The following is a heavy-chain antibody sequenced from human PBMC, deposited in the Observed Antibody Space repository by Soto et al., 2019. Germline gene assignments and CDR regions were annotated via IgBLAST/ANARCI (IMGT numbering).Heavy chain of an antibody. J-gene: IGHJ3*01. D-gene: IGHD1-20*01. CDR3: VRRAITATTTWGAFDV. CDR2: VSPGGDVS. Sequence: PGSALTLSRAAPWCRFCRFVINWVRQAPGKGLEWVSTVSPGGDVSHYADSVKGRFTISRDNSRRTLHLQMDSLRAEDAAVYFCVRRAITATTTWGAFDVWGPGTVVTVSS. V-gene: IGHV3-23*01. CDR1: WCRFCRFV.